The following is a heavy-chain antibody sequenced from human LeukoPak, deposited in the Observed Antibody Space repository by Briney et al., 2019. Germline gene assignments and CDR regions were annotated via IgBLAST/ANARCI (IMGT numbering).Heavy chain of an antibody. CDR3: AREGLYYYDSSGYYHNWFDP. J-gene: IGHJ5*02. CDR1: GGSISSYY. V-gene: IGHV4-4*07. CDR2: IYTSGST. Sequence: PETLSLTCTVSGGSISSYYWSWIRQPAGKGLEWIGRIYTSGSTNYNPSLKSRVTMSVDTSKNQFSLKLSSVTAADTAVYYCAREGLYYYDSSGYYHNWFDPWGQGTLVTVSS. D-gene: IGHD3-22*01.